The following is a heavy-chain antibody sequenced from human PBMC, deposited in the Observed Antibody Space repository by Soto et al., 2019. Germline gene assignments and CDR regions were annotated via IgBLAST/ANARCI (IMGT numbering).Heavy chain of an antibody. CDR3: ARYIPGVRYYGMDV. V-gene: IGHV3-30-3*01. CDR2: ISYDGSTK. CDR1: GFTFSSYA. Sequence: GGSLRLSCAASGFTFSSYAMHWVRQAPGKGLEWVAVISYDGSTKYYADSVKGRFTISRDNSGNTLYLEMYSLRAEDTAVYYCARYIPGVRYYGMDVWGQGTTVTVSS. D-gene: IGHD2-2*01. J-gene: IGHJ6*02.